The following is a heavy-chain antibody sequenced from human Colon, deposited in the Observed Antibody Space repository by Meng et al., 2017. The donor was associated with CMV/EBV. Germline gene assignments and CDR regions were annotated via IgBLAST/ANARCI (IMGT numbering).Heavy chain of an antibody. CDR2: IKQDGGEI. V-gene: IGHV3-7*01. J-gene: IGHJ6*02. CDR1: GFIFNNYW. Sequence: GESLKIPCAASGFIFNNYWMSWVRQAPGKGLEWVGNIKQDGGEIHYVDSVKGRFTISKDNAKNSLYLQMNSLRAEDTAVYYCASVKHYTTSSHGYYYYGLDVGGQGTTVTVSS. CDR3: ASVKHYTTSSHGYYYYGLDV. D-gene: IGHD6-6*01.